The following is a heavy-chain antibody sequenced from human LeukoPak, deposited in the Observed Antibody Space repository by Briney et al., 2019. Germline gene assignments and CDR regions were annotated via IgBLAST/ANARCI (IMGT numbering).Heavy chain of an antibody. Sequence: GGSLRLSCAASGFTFSSYGMHWVRQAPGKGLEWVAFIRYDGSNKYYADSVKGRFTISRDNSKNTLYLQMNSLRAEDTAVYYCAKDRHCSSTSCRNLPDYWGQGTLVTVSS. CDR1: GFTFSSYG. V-gene: IGHV3-30*02. CDR2: IRYDGSNK. D-gene: IGHD2-2*01. CDR3: AKDRHCSSTSCRNLPDY. J-gene: IGHJ4*02.